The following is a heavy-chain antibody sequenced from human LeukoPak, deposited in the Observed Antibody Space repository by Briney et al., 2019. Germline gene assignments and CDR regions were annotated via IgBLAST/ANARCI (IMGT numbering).Heavy chain of an antibody. CDR2: ISAYNGNT. D-gene: IGHD3-10*01. J-gene: IGHJ5*02. V-gene: IGHV1-18*01. CDR3: ASGTMVRGVINNWFDP. CDR1: GYTFTSYG. Sequence: ASVKVSCKASGYTFTSYGISWVRQAPGQGLDWMGWISAYNGNTNYAQKLQGRVTMTTDTSTSTAYMELRSLRSDDTAVHYCASGTMVRGVINNWFDPWGQGTLVTVSS.